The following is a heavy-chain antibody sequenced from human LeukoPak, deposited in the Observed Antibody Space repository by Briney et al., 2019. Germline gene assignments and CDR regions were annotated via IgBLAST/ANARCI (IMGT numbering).Heavy chain of an antibody. V-gene: IGHV4-30-4*01. D-gene: IGHD3-10*01. J-gene: IGHJ2*01. Sequence: SETLSLTCTVSGGSVSSGGYYWSWIRQPPGKGLEWIGYIYYSGSTYYNPSLKSRVTMSLDTSKNQFSLKLSSVTAADTAVYYCARDYYGSGSLRYFDLWGRGTLVTVSS. CDR1: GGSVSSGGYY. CDR2: IYYSGST. CDR3: ARDYYGSGSLRYFDL.